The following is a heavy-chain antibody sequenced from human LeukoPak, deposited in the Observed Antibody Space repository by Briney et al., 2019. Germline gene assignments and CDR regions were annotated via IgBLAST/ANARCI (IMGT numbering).Heavy chain of an antibody. D-gene: IGHD6-13*01. CDR1: GFTFSSYA. CDR2: ISYDGSNK. J-gene: IGHJ4*02. Sequence: GGSLRLSCAASGFTFSSYAMHWVRQAPGKGLEWVAVISYDGSNKYYADSVKGRFTISRDNSKNTLYLQMNSLRAGDTAIYYCAKGSSSSRPYYFDYWGQGALVTVSS. V-gene: IGHV3-30-3*01. CDR3: AKGSSSSRPYYFDY.